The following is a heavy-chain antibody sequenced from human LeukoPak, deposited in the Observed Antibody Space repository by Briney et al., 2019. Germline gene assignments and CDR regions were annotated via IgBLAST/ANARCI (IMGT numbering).Heavy chain of an antibody. CDR2: IWYDGSNK. CDR3: ARDSRAVGAKGFLDY. CDR1: GFTFSSYG. D-gene: IGHD1-26*01. J-gene: IGHJ4*02. Sequence: GGSLRLSCAASGFTFSSYGMHWVRQAPGKGLEWVAVIWYDGSNKYYADSVKGRFTISRDNSKNTLYLQMNSLRAEDTAVYYCARDSRAVGAKGFLDYWGQGTLVTVSS. V-gene: IGHV3-33*01.